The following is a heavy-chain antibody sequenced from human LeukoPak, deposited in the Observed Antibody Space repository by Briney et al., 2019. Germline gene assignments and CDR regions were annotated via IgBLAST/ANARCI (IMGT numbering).Heavy chain of an antibody. D-gene: IGHD3-22*01. J-gene: IGHJ4*02. CDR2: INHSGST. V-gene: IGHV4-34*01. CDR1: GGSFSGYY. Sequence: SETLSLTCAVYGGSFSGYYWSWIRQPPGKGLEWIGEINHSGSTNYNPSLKSRVTISVDTSKNQFSLKLSSVTAADTAVYYCARSIPVTYYYDSSGYVFDYWGQGTLVTVSS. CDR3: ARSIPVTYYYDSSGYVFDY.